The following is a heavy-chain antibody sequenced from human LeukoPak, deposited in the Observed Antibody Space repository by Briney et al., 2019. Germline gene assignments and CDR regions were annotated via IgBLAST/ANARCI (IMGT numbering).Heavy chain of an antibody. CDR1: GFTFSSYA. V-gene: IGHV3-30-3*01. CDR2: ISYDGSNK. Sequence: TGGSLRLSCAASGFTFSSYAMHWVRQAPGKGLEWVAVISYDGSNKYYADSVKGRFTISRDNSKNTLYLQMNSLRAEDTAVYYCASPNRGTDSSGWSTGVYWGQGTLVTVSS. J-gene: IGHJ4*02. CDR3: ASPNRGTDSSGWSTGVY. D-gene: IGHD6-19*01.